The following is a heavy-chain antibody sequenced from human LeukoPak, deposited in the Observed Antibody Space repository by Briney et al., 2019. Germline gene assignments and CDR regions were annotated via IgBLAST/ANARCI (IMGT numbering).Heavy chain of an antibody. CDR3: AKDRRSGGSCSDY. J-gene: IGHJ4*02. CDR1: GFTFSNYA. V-gene: IGHV3-23*01. D-gene: IGHD2-15*01. CDR2: ISGTGTTT. Sequence: QPGGSLRLSCAASGFTFSNYAMSWVRQAPGKGLEWVSTISGTGTTTFYADSVKGRFTISRDNSKNTLHLQMNRLRAEDTAVYYCAKDRRSGGSCSDYWGQGTLVTVSS.